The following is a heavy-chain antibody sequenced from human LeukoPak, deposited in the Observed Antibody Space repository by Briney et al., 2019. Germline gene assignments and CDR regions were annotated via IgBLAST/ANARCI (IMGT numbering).Heavy chain of an antibody. CDR1: GFTFSGSA. D-gene: IGHD2-15*01. Sequence: TGGSLRLSCVASGFTFSGSAVHWVRQSSGKGLEWVGHIDKKDNLYATAYAESVKGRFTISRGDSMDTAFLHMDSLKTEDTALYYCTRDRGTYNWFDPWGQGTLVTVSS. V-gene: IGHV3-73*01. CDR2: IDKKDNLYAT. J-gene: IGHJ5*02. CDR3: TRDRGTYNWFDP.